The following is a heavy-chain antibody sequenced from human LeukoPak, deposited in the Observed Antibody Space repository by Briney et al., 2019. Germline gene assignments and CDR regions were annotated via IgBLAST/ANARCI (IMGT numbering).Heavy chain of an antibody. CDR1: GSTFSSYA. J-gene: IGHJ4*02. V-gene: IGHV3-23*01. CDR3: AKSDCSSTSCSLFDY. CDR2: ISASGGST. D-gene: IGHD2-2*01. Sequence: GGSLRLSCAASGSTFSSYAMSWVRQAPGKGLEWVSTISASGGSTSYADSVKGRFTISRDNSKNTRYLQMNSLRAEDTAVYYCAKSDCSSTSCSLFDYWGQGTLVTVSS.